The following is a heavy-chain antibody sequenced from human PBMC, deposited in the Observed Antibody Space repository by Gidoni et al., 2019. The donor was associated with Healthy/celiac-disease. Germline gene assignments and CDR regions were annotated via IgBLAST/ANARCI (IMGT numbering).Heavy chain of an antibody. CDR2: ISSSSSYI. D-gene: IGHD2-2*01. CDR1: GFPFSRYS. J-gene: IGHJ4*02. CDR3: ARGVYCSSTSCYAPGDY. V-gene: IGHV3-21*01. Sequence: EVQLVESGGGLVKPGGSLRLSCAASGFPFSRYSMNWVRQAPGKGLEWVSSISSSSSYIYYADSVKGRFTISRDNAKNSLYLQMNSLRAEDTAVYYCARGVYCSSTSCYAPGDYWGQGTLVTVSS.